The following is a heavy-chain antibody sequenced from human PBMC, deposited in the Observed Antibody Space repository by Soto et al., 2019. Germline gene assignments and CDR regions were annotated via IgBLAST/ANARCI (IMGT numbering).Heavy chain of an antibody. J-gene: IGHJ5*02. CDR1: GYPFNTYY. Sequence: GASVKVSCKSSGYPFNTYYLHWVRQAPGQGLEWMGRINLSGGGTNYAQKFQGWVTMTRDTSISTAYMELSRLRSDDTAVYYCARDSIAAAGENWFAPRGQGTLVTVSS. D-gene: IGHD6-13*01. CDR3: ARDSIAAAGENWFAP. V-gene: IGHV1-2*04. CDR2: INLSGGGT.